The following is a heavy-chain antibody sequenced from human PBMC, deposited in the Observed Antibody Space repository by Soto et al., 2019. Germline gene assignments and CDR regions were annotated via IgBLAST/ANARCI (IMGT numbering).Heavy chain of an antibody. Sequence: QVQLVQSGAEVKKPGASVKVSCKASGYTFTSYGISWVRQAPGQGLEWMGWISAYNGNTNYEQKLQGRVTMTTDTSTSTAYMELRSLRSDDTAVYYCARLDQNYDILTGYYADAFDIWGQGTMVTVSS. CDR1: GYTFTSYG. D-gene: IGHD3-9*01. CDR3: ARLDQNYDILTGYYADAFDI. CDR2: ISAYNGNT. J-gene: IGHJ3*02. V-gene: IGHV1-18*01.